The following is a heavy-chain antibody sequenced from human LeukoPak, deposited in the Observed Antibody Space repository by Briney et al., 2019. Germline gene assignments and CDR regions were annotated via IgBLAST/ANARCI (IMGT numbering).Heavy chain of an antibody. Sequence: PGGSLRISCAASGFAFSDSDMHWVRQPPGKGLEWVAVISKDGSPTIYTDSVRGRFTISRDNSENTMYPQMNSLRVEDTALYYCARDLIVGSPDYFDSWGQGTLVTVSS. CDR2: ISKDGSPT. CDR1: GFAFSDSD. V-gene: IGHV3-30*03. J-gene: IGHJ4*02. CDR3: ARDLIVGSPDYFDS. D-gene: IGHD1-26*01.